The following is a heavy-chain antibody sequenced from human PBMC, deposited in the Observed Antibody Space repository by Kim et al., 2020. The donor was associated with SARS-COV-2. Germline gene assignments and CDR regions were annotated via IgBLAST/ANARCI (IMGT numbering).Heavy chain of an antibody. J-gene: IGHJ4*02. D-gene: IGHD3-22*01. Sequence: SETLSLTCTVSGGSISSGGYYWSWIRQHPGKGLEWIGYIYYSGSTYYNPSLKSRVTISVDTSKNQFSLKLSSVTAADTAVYYCAGGSSGYPLFDYWGQGTLVTVSS. CDR1: GGSISSGGYY. CDR2: IYYSGST. CDR3: AGGSSGYPLFDY. V-gene: IGHV4-31*03.